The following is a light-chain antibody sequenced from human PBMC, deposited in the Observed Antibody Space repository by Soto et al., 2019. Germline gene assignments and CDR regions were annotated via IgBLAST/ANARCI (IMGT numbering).Light chain of an antibody. J-gene: IGKJ4*01. CDR2: ATS. CDR3: QQYSSSPRGVT. Sequence: EIVLTQSPGTLSLSPGERATLSCRASQSVSTNYLAWYQQKPGQAPRLLIGATSSRATGIPDRFSGSVSGTDFTLTITRLEPEDFAVYFCQQYSSSPRGVTFGGGTKLEI. CDR1: QSVSTNY. V-gene: IGKV3-20*01.